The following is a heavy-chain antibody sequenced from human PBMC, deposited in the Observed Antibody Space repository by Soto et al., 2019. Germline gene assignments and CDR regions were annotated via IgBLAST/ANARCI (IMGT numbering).Heavy chain of an antibody. J-gene: IGHJ2*01. CDR1: GFTFSSYA. CDR2: ISGSGGST. V-gene: IGHV3-23*01. CDR3: AKDYYYDTSGYPSINWYFGL. Sequence: EVQLLESGGGLVQPGGSLRLSCAASGFTFSSYAMSWVRQAPGKGLEWVSAISGSGGSTHYADYVKGRFTISRDNSKNTLYLQMTSVRDEDRAGYYCAKDYYYDTSGYPSINWYFGLWGRGTLVTVSS. D-gene: IGHD3-22*01.